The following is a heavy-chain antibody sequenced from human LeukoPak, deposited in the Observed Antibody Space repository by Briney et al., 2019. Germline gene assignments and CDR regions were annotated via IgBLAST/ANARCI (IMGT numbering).Heavy chain of an antibody. Sequence: PSETLSLTCTVSGGSISSHYRSWIRQPPGKGLGWIGYIYYSGSTNYNPSLKSRVTISVDTSKNQFSLKLSSVTAADTAVYYCARGFRYCTNGVCYTAFDYWGQGTLVTVSS. CDR1: GGSISSHY. V-gene: IGHV4-59*11. CDR2: IYYSGST. CDR3: ARGFRYCTNGVCYTAFDY. J-gene: IGHJ4*02. D-gene: IGHD2-8*01.